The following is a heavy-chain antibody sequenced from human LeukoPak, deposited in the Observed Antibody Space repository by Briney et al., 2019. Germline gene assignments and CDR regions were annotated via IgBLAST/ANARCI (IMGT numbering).Heavy chain of an antibody. V-gene: IGHV3-53*01. Sequence: RPGGSLRLSCAASGSTVSSNYMSWVRQAPGKGLEWVSVIYSGGSTYYADSVKGRFTISRDNSKNTLYLQMNSLRAEDTAVYYCARGAGVGYCSGGSCPLGDAFDIWGQGTMVTVSS. CDR1: GSTVSSNY. D-gene: IGHD2-15*01. CDR2: IYSGGST. CDR3: ARGAGVGYCSGGSCPLGDAFDI. J-gene: IGHJ3*02.